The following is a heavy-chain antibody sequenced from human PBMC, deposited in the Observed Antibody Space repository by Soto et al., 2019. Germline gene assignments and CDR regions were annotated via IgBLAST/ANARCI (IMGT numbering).Heavy chain of an antibody. CDR3: ARGSPSSSWYPTYGMDV. J-gene: IGHJ6*02. Sequence: QVQLQESGPGLVKPSQTLSLTCTVSGGSISSGDYYWSWIRQPPGKGLEWIGYIYYSGSTYYNPSHKSRVTISVDTSKNQFSLKLSSVTAADTAVYYCARGSPSSSWYPTYGMDVWGQGTTVTVSS. CDR2: IYYSGST. CDR1: GGSISSGDYY. D-gene: IGHD6-13*01. V-gene: IGHV4-30-4*01.